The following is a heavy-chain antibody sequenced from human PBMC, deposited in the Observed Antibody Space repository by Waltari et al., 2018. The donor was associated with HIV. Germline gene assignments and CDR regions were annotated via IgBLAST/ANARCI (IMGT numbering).Heavy chain of an antibody. V-gene: IGHV1-3*01. CDR3: ALLGPDGSGSKPLDY. CDR2: INAGNGNT. Sequence: QVQLVQSGAEVKKPGASVKVSCKASGYTFTSYAMHWVRQAPGQRLEWMGWINAGNGNTKYSQKFQGRVTITRDTSASTAYMELSSLRSEDTAVYFCALLGPDGSGSKPLDYWGQGTLVTVSS. D-gene: IGHD3-10*01. J-gene: IGHJ4*02. CDR1: GYTFTSYA.